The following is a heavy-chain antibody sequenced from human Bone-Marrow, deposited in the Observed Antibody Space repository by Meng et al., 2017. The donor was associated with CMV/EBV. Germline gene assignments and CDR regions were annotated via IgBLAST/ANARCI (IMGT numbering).Heavy chain of an antibody. CDR1: GGSISSYY. CDR2: IYYSGST. V-gene: IGHV4-59*08. Sequence: SEPLSLTCTVSGGSISSYYWSWIRQPPGKGLEWIGYIYYSGSTNYNPSLKSRVTISVDTSKNQFSLKLSSVTAADTAVYYCARGTTIFGVALIGYWGQGTLVTVSS. CDR3: ARGTTIFGVALIGY. J-gene: IGHJ4*02. D-gene: IGHD3-3*01.